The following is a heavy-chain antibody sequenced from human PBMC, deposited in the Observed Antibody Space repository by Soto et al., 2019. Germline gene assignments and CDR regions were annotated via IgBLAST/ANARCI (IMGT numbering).Heavy chain of an antibody. Sequence: GGYISSSNWWSWVLQPPGKGLEWIGEIYHSGSTNYNPSLKSRVTISVDKSKNQFSLKLSSVTAADTAVYYCARVSVAGTIRLDYWGQGTLVTVSS. J-gene: IGHJ4*02. CDR3: ARVSVAGTIRLDY. D-gene: IGHD6-19*01. CDR2: IYHSGST. V-gene: IGHV4-4*02. CDR1: GGYISSSNW.